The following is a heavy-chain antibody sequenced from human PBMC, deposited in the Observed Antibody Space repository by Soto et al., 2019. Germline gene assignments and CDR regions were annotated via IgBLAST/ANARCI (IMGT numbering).Heavy chain of an antibody. CDR1: GYTFTSYY. CDR2: INPSGGST. D-gene: IGHD6-19*01. Sequence: ASLKVSCKASGYTFTSYYMHWVRQAPGQGLEWMGIINPSGGSTSYAQKFQGRVTMTRDTSTSTVYMELSSLRSEDTAVYYCVKWPGIAVAGVDYWGQGTLVTVSS. J-gene: IGHJ4*02. CDR3: VKWPGIAVAGVDY. V-gene: IGHV1-46*01.